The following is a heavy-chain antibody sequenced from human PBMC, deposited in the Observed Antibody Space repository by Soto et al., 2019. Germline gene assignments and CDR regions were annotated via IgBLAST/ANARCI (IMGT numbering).Heavy chain of an antibody. CDR1: GFTFSKYA. CDR2: ISNSFSEVNT. CDR3: AKVFSPEGGNYFDH. V-gene: IGHV3-23*01. J-gene: IGHJ4*02. Sequence: PGGSLRLSCAASGFTFSKYAMDWVRQAPGKGLEWISAISNSFSEVNTHYADSVKGRFTISRDNDKRMVFLEMNSLRADDTAVYYCAKVFSPEGGNYFDHWGQGILVTVSS.